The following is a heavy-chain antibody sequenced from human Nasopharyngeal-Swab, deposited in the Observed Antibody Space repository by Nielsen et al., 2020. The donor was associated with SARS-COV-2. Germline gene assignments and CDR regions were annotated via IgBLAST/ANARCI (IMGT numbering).Heavy chain of an antibody. CDR1: GGSFSNYK. CDR3: ARDRGWYDS. D-gene: IGHD3-16*02. V-gene: IGHV4-34*01. CDR2: INYSGST. J-gene: IGHJ5*01. Sequence: SETLSLTCAVYGGSFSNYKWSWIRQSPGKGLEWIGEINYSGSTNYNPSLKSRVTISIDTFRNQFSLKLSSVTAADTAVYYCARDRGWYDSWGHRTLVTVSS.